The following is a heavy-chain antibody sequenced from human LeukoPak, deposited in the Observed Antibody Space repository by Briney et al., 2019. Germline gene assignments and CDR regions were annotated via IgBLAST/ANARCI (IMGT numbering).Heavy chain of an antibody. CDR1: GFTFSNYA. V-gene: IGHV3-30*04. J-gene: IGHJ3*02. CDR3: ARGRMGYCGGGTCSNDAFDI. Sequence: PGRSRRLSCAASGFTFSNYAMHWVRQAPGKGLEWMAVISSDGSNRYYADSVRGRFTISRDSSKNTVGVQMNSLRPEDTALYYCARGRMGYCGGGTCSNDAFDIWGQGTMVTVSS. CDR2: ISSDGSNR. D-gene: IGHD2-15*01.